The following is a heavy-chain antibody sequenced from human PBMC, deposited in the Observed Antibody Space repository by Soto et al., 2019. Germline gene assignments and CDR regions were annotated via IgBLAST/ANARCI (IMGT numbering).Heavy chain of an antibody. Sequence: QVQLVESGGGVVQPGRSLRLSCAASGFTFSRHAMHWVRQAPAQGLEWVAIISYDGSTTYHADSVKGRFAISRDNSKNTLYLQTISLRTVDTAVYFCARHLASTVNTSYGFDPWGQGTLVTVSS. CDR2: ISYDGSTT. V-gene: IGHV3-30*09. J-gene: IGHJ5*02. D-gene: IGHD4-4*01. CDR3: ARHLASTVNTSYGFDP. CDR1: GFTFSRHA.